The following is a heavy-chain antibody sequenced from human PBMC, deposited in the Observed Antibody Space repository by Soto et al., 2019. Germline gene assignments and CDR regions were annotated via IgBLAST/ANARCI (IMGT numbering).Heavy chain of an antibody. V-gene: IGHV4-31*03. J-gene: IGHJ6*02. D-gene: IGHD3-3*01. Sequence: ASETLSLTCTVSGGSISSGGYYWSWIRQHPGKGLEWIGYIYYSGSTYYNPSLKSRVTISVDTSKNQFSLKLSSVTAADTAVYYCARDHFGVKGYYYYGMDVWGQGTTVTVSS. CDR3: ARDHFGVKGYYYYGMDV. CDR1: GGSISSGGYY. CDR2: IYYSGST.